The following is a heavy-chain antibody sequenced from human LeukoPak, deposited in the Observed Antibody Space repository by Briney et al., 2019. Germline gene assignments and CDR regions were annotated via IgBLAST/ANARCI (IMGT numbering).Heavy chain of an antibody. J-gene: IGHJ4*02. D-gene: IGHD3-10*01. CDR1: GFTFSSYG. CDR3: AQDYGRDGEGTMFDY. V-gene: IGHV3-30*18. Sequence: GRSLRLSCAASGFTFSSYGMHWVRQAPGKGLEWVAVISYDGSNKYYADSVKGRFTISRDNSKNTLYLQMNSLRAEDTAVYYCAQDYGRDGEGTMFDYWGQGILVTVSS. CDR2: ISYDGSNK.